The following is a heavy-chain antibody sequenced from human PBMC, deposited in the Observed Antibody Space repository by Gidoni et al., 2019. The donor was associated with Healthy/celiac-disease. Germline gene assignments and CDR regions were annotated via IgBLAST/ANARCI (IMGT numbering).Heavy chain of an antibody. CDR3: ARGGGYGGTGMDV. CDR1: GGSISSGSYY. Sequence: QVQLQESGPGLVKPSQTLSLTCTVSGGSISSGSYYWSWIRQPAGKGLEWIGRIYTSGSTNYNPSLKSRVTMSVDTSKNQFSLKLSSVTAADTAVYYCARGGGYGGTGMDVWGQGTTVTVSS. V-gene: IGHV4-61*02. J-gene: IGHJ6*02. CDR2: IYTSGST. D-gene: IGHD6-25*01.